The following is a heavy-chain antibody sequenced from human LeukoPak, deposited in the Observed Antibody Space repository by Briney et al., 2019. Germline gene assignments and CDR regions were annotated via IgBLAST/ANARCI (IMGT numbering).Heavy chain of an antibody. Sequence: SETLSLTCTVSGGSISSSSYYWGWIRQPPGKGLEWIGSIYYSGSTHYNPSLKSRVTISVDTSKNQFSLKLSSVTAADTAVYYCARDSSGWYQGVDYWGQGTLVTVSS. V-gene: IGHV4-39*07. D-gene: IGHD6-19*01. CDR2: IYYSGST. CDR1: GGSISSSSYY. J-gene: IGHJ4*02. CDR3: ARDSSGWYQGVDY.